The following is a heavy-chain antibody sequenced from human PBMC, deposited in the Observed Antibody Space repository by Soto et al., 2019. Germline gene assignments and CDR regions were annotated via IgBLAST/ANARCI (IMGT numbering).Heavy chain of an antibody. CDR2: IIPIFGTA. CDR1: GGTFSSYA. D-gene: IGHD2-15*01. J-gene: IGHJ4*02. V-gene: IGHV1-69*12. CDR3: ARVYCSGGSCYSGHFDY. Sequence: QVQLVQSGAEVKKPGSSVKVSCKASGGTFSSYAISWVRQAPGQGLEWMGGIIPIFGTANYAQKFQGRVTIPAXXSXSXXYMELSSLRSEDTAVYYCARVYCSGGSCYSGHFDYWGQGTLVTVSS.